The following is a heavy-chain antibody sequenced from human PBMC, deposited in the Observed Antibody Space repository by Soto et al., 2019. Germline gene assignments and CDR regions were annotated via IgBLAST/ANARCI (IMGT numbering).Heavy chain of an antibody. V-gene: IGHV1-3*01. CDR2: INSVNDHT. J-gene: IGHJ4*02. Sequence: ASVKVSCKASGYSFSTHAMHWVRQAPGQGLEWVGWINSVNDHTIYSEKFQGRVTITSDTSTTTAYMELSSLTSEDTAIYYCARNILGGTTDYWGQGTLVTVSS. CDR3: ARNILGGTTDY. CDR1: GYSFSTHA. D-gene: IGHD1-7*01.